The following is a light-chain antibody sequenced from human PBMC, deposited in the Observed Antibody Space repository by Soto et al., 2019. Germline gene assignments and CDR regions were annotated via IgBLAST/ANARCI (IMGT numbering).Light chain of an antibody. CDR1: QTVSDNY. CDR2: GAS. Sequence: EIVLTQSPGTLSLSPGERATLSCRASQTVSDNYLAWYQQKPGQAPRLLIYGASNRATAIPDRFSGGGFGTEFTLTISRLEPEDFALYFCQQYSSSPVTFAQGTKVEIK. V-gene: IGKV3-20*01. J-gene: IGKJ1*01. CDR3: QQYSSSPVT.